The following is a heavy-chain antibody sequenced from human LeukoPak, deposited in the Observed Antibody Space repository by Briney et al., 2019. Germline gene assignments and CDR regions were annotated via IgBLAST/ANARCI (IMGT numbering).Heavy chain of an antibody. D-gene: IGHD2-2*01. V-gene: IGHV3-11*01. CDR2: ISGRGSTI. J-gene: IGHJ4*02. CDR1: GFTFSDYY. CDR3: GRLPSYYGSSLYPDY. Sequence: GGSLRLSCAASGFTFSDYYMSWIRQAPGKGLEWVSYISGRGSTIYYTDSVKGRFTISRDNAKNSLYLQINSLRAEDTAVYYCGRLPSYYGSSLYPDYWGQGTLVTVSS.